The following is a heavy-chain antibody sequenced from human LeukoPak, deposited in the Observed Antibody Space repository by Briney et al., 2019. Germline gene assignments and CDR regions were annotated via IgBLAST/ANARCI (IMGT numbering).Heavy chain of an antibody. CDR3: ARGARIAVAGTDYYYGMDV. V-gene: IGHV1-69*04. CDR2: IIPIFGIA. CDR1: GGTLSSYA. J-gene: IGHJ6*02. Sequence: SVKVSCKASGGTLSSYAISWVRQAPGQGLEWMGRIIPIFGIANYAQKFQGRVTITADKSTSTAYMELSSLRSEDTAVYYCARGARIAVAGTDYYYGMDVWGQGTTVTVSS. D-gene: IGHD6-19*01.